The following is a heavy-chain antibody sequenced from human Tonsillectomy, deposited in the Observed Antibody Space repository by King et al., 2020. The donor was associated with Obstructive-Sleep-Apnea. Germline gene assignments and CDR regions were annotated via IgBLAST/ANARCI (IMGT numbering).Heavy chain of an antibody. V-gene: IGHV1-69*01. CDR1: GGTFSSYA. Sequence: QLVQSGAEVKKPGSSVKVSCKASGGTFSSYAISWLRQAPGQGLEWMGGIIPIFVTANYAQKFQVRVTITADESTSTAYMELSSLRSEDTAVYYCARGSETTPYYYYYGMEVWGQGTTVTVSS. D-gene: IGHD4-11*01. J-gene: IGHJ6*02. CDR2: IIPIFVTA. CDR3: ARGSETTPYYYYYGMEV.